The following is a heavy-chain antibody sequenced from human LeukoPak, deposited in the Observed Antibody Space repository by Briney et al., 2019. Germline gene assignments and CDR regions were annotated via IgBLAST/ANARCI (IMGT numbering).Heavy chain of an antibody. CDR2: ISSSGGST. J-gene: IGHJ4*02. CDR1: GFTFRNYG. V-gene: IGHV3-23*01. CDR3: ARTRDGYSPFDY. Sequence: GTLRLSCVVSGFTFRNYGMDWVRQAPGKGLEWVSAISSSGGSTYYADSVKGRFTISRDNSKNTLYLQMNSLRAEDTAVYYCARTRDGYSPFDYWGQGTLVTVSS. D-gene: IGHD5-24*01.